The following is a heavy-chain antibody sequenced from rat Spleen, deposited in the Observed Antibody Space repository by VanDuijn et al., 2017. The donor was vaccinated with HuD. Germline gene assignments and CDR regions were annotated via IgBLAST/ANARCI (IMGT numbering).Heavy chain of an antibody. CDR3: ARHRYKRTVAAVDY. D-gene: IGHD1-8*01. V-gene: IGHV5-25*01. CDR1: GFTFSNYY. J-gene: IGHJ2*01. CDR2: ISTGGGNT. Sequence: EVQLVESGGGLVQPGRSMKLSCAALGFTFSNYYMAWVRQAPTKGLEWVASISTGGGNTYYRNSVKGRFTISRDNAKSTLFLQMDSLRSEDTATYFCARHRYKRTVAAVDYWGHGVMVTVSS.